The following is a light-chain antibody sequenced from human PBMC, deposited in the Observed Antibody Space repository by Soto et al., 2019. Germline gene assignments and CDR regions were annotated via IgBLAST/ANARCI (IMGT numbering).Light chain of an antibody. CDR3: QQYSNWPPT. J-gene: IGKJ1*01. Sequence: DILMTQSPATLSVSPGESATLSCRASLSVSRYSAWYQQKPGQAPRLLIYGAYTRATGVPARFSGSGYGIVFTLTFSSLQSEDFAIYYCQQYSNWPPTFGQGTKVDIK. V-gene: IGKV3-15*01. CDR1: LSVSRY. CDR2: GAY.